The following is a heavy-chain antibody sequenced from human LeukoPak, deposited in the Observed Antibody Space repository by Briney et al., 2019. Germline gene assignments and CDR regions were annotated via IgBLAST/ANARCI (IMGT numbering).Heavy chain of an antibody. Sequence: GGSLRLSCAASGFTFSSYGMHWVRQAPGKGLGWVAVISYDGSNKYYADSVKGRFTISRDNSKNTLYLQMNSLRAEDTAVYYCAKAGGSGDYFDYWGQGTLVTVSS. CDR1: GFTFSSYG. J-gene: IGHJ4*02. CDR2: ISYDGSNK. D-gene: IGHD2-15*01. CDR3: AKAGGSGDYFDY. V-gene: IGHV3-30*18.